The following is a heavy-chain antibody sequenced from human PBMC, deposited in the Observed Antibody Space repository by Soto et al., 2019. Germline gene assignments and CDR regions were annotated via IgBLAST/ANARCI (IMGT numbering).Heavy chain of an antibody. CDR1: GGSISSYY. J-gene: IGHJ4*02. D-gene: IGHD3-22*01. V-gene: IGHV4-59*08. CDR2: IYYSGST. Sequence: SETLSLTCTVSGGSISSYYWSWIRQPPGKGLEWIGYIYYSGSTNYNPSLKSRVTISVDTSKNQFSLKLSSVTAADTAVYYCARHLPPYSSGYYPSADYWGQGTLVTVSS. CDR3: ARHLPPYSSGYYPSADY.